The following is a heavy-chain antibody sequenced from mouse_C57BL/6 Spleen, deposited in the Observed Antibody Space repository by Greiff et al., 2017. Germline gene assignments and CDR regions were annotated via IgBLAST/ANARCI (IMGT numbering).Heavy chain of an antibody. CDR3: ARDDYDGGTVDY. D-gene: IGHD2-4*01. CDR2: IDPSDSET. V-gene: IGHV1-52*01. Sequence: QVQLQQPGAELVRPGSSVKLSCKASGYTFTSYWMHWVKQRPIQGLEWIGNIDPSDSETHYNQKFKDKATLTVDKSSSTAYMQLSSLTSEDSAVYYCARDDYDGGTVDYWGQGTTLTVSS. CDR1: GYTFTSYW. J-gene: IGHJ2*01.